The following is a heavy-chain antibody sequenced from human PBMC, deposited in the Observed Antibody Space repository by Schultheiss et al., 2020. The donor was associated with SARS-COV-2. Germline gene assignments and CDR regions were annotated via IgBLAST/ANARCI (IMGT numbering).Heavy chain of an antibody. CDR3: AFSGYCSSTSCRGYMDV. V-gene: IGHV1-18*04. Sequence: ASVKVSCKASGYTFSSYYIHWVRQAPGQGLEWMGWISAYNGNTNYAQKFQGRVTMTTDKSTSTAYMELSSLRSEDTAVYYCAFSGYCSSTSCRGYMDVWGKGTTVTVSS. D-gene: IGHD2-2*01. CDR1: GYTFSSYY. CDR2: ISAYNGNT. J-gene: IGHJ6*03.